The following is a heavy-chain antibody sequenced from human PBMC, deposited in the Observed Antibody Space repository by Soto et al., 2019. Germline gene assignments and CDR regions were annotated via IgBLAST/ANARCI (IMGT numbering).Heavy chain of an antibody. J-gene: IGHJ4*02. Sequence: GGSLRLSCAASGFTFSSYAMSWVRQAPGKGLEWVSAISGSGGSTYYADSVKGRFTISRDNSKNTLYLQMNSLRDEDTAVYYCAKDRNYYGSGSSFDFWGQGTLDTVSS. CDR2: ISGSGGST. CDR3: AKDRNYYGSGSSFDF. V-gene: IGHV3-23*01. CDR1: GFTFSSYA. D-gene: IGHD3-10*01.